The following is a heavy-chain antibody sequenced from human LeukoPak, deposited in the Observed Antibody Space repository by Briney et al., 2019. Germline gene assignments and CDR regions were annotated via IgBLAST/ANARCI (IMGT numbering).Heavy chain of an antibody. V-gene: IGHV4-4*07. D-gene: IGHD3-22*01. CDR2: IYTSGST. Sequence: SETLSLTCTVSGGSISSYYLSWIRQPAGKGLERIGRIYTSGSTNYNPSLKSRVTMSVDTSKNQFCLKLSSVTAADTAVYYCARGLRRGRNYYDTSPRGFQHWGQGTLVTVSS. CDR3: ARGLRRGRNYYDTSPRGFQH. CDR1: GGSISSYY. J-gene: IGHJ1*01.